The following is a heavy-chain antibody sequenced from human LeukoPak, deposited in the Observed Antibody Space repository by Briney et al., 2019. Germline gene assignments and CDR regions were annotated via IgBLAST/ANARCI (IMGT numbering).Heavy chain of an antibody. J-gene: IGHJ4*02. CDR1: GGSISSYY. CDR2: IYYSGST. Sequence: SETLSLTCTVSGGSISSYYWSWIRQPPGKGLEWIGYIYYSGSTNYNPSLKSRVTISVDTSKNQFSLKLSSVTAADTAVYYCARSDYYDSSGYYFDYWGQGTLVTVSS. D-gene: IGHD3-22*01. CDR3: ARSDYYDSSGYYFDY. V-gene: IGHV4-59*01.